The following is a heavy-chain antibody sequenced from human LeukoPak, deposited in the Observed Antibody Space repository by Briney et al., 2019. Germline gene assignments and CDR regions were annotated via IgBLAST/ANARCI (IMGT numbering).Heavy chain of an antibody. V-gene: IGHV3-21*01. Sequence: PGGSLRLSCAASGFTFSSYSMNWVRQAPGKGLEWVSSISSSSSYIYYADSVKGRFTTSRDNAKNSLYLQMNSLRAEDTAVYYCARDRSRFRAWVVVTRAFDIWGQGTMVTVSS. J-gene: IGHJ3*02. CDR2: ISSSSSYI. CDR3: ARDRSRFRAWVVVTRAFDI. D-gene: IGHD3-22*01. CDR1: GFTFSSYS.